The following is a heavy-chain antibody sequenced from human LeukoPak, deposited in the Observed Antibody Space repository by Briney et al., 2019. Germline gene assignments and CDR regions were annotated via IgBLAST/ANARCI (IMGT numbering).Heavy chain of an antibody. V-gene: IGHV3-48*03. CDR2: ISSSGSTI. CDR3: ARAGPPAFDP. J-gene: IGHJ5*02. CDR1: GFTFSSYE. Sequence: GGSLRLSCAASGFTFSSYEMNWVRQAPGKGLEWVSYISSSGSTIYYADSVKGRFTISRDNAKNSLYLQMNSLRAEDTAVYYCARAGPPAFDPWGQGTLVTVSS.